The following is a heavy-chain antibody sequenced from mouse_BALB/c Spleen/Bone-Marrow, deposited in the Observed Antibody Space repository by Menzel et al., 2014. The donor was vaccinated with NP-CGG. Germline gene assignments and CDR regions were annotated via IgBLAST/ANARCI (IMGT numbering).Heavy chain of an antibody. CDR1: GFTFSAYS. CDR3: SKDGGYDYSYYFDY. V-gene: IGHV5-6-4*01. D-gene: IGHD2-4*01. Sequence: EVQGVESGGGLVKPGGSLKLSCAASGFTFSAYSMSWVRQTPEKRLEWVATISSGGHDTFYPDSVKGRFTISRDNAKNTLYRQMSSLKSEDTAMYYCSKDGGYDYSYYFDYWGQGTTLTVSS. J-gene: IGHJ2*01. CDR2: ISSGGHDT.